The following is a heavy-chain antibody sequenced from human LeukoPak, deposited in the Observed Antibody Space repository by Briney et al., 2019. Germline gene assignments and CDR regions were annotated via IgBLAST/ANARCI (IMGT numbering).Heavy chain of an antibody. J-gene: IGHJ4*02. CDR1: GFTFSSYA. V-gene: IGHV3-30*04. CDR2: ISYDGSNK. D-gene: IGHD4-17*01. Sequence: GGSLRLSCAASGFTFSSYAMHWVRQAPGKGLEGGAVISYDGSNKYYADSVKGRFTISRDNSKNTLYLQMNSLRAEDTAVYYCARDQLPLITVTTYLVDYWGQGTLVTVSS. CDR3: ARDQLPLITVTTYLVDY.